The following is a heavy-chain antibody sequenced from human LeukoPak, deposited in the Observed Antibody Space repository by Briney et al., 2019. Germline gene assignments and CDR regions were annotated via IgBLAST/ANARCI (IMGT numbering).Heavy chain of an antibody. CDR1: GFTFSSYA. Sequence: PGGSLRLSCAASGFTFSSYAMSWVRQAPGKGLEWVSAISGSGGSTYYADSVKGRFTISRDNSKNTLYLQMNSLRAEDTAVYYCAKDRNYYYDRSVVDYWGQGTLVAVSS. D-gene: IGHD3-22*01. V-gene: IGHV3-23*01. CDR2: ISGSGGST. J-gene: IGHJ4*02. CDR3: AKDRNYYYDRSVVDY.